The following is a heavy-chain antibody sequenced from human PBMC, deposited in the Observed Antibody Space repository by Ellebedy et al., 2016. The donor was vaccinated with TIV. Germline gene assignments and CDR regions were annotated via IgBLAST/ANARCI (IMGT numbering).Heavy chain of an antibody. CDR3: ARASTPTYGCFDY. J-gene: IGHJ4*02. V-gene: IGHV3-21*01. D-gene: IGHD3-10*01. CDR2: INNNGYM. CDR1: GFTFSTYS. Sequence: GESLKISCAASGFTFSTYSMNWVRQAPGKGLEWVSSINNNGYMYYADSVKGQFTISRDNSKNTLDLQMNSLRAEDTAVYYCARASTPTYGCFDYWGQGTLVTVSS.